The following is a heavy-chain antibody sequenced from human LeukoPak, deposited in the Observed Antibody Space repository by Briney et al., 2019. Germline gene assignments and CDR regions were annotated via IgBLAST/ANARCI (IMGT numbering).Heavy chain of an antibody. CDR2: ISGSGGST. V-gene: IGHV3-23*01. J-gene: IGHJ4*02. CDR1: GFTFSSYA. Sequence: PGGSLRLSCAASGFTFSSYAMSWVRQAPGKGLEWVSAISGSGGSTYYADSVKGRFTISRDNSKNTLYLQMNSLRAEDTAVYYCANLVFDSSGYSYFDYWGQGTLVTVSS. CDR3: ANLVFDSSGYSYFDY. D-gene: IGHD3-22*01.